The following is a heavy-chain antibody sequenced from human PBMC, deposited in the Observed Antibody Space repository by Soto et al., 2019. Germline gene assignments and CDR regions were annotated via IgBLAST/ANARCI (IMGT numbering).Heavy chain of an antibody. CDR1: GFTFSSYA. CDR2: ISYDGSNK. CDR3: ASGGGDYVRGFDY. Sequence: QVQLVESGGGVVQPGRSLRLSCAASGFTFSSYAMHWVRQAPGKGLEWVAVISYDGSNKYYADSVKGRFTISRDNSKNTLYLQMNSLRVEDTAVYYCASGGGDYVRGFDYWGQGTLVTVSS. V-gene: IGHV3-30-3*01. D-gene: IGHD3-10*02. J-gene: IGHJ4*02.